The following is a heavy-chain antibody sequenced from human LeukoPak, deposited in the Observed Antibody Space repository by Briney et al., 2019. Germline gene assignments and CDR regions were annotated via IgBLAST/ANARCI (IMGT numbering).Heavy chain of an antibody. V-gene: IGHV3-23*01. D-gene: IGHD2-2*01. J-gene: IGHJ4*01. CDR3: AKDPRLFGYCSSTSCPGGDY. Sequence: GGSLRLSCAASGFTFSSYAMSWVRQAPGKGLEWVSAISGSGGSTYYADSVKGRFTISRDNSKNTLYLQMNSLRAEDTAVYHCAKDPRLFGYCSSTSCPGGDYWGQGTLVTVSS. CDR2: ISGSGGST. CDR1: GFTFSSYA.